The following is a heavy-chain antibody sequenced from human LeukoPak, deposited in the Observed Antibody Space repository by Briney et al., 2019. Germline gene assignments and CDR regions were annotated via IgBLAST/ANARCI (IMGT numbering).Heavy chain of an antibody. CDR1: GFTFSSYE. D-gene: IGHD4-17*01. J-gene: IGHJ5*02. V-gene: IGHV3-66*01. CDR3: ARVRATVTTNWFDP. Sequence: GGSLRLSCAVSGFTFSSYEMNWVRQAPGKGLEWVSLIYTGGSTYYADSVKGRFIISRDSSKNTVYLRMNSLRAEDTAVYYCARVRATVTTNWFDPWGQGTLVTVSS. CDR2: IYTGGST.